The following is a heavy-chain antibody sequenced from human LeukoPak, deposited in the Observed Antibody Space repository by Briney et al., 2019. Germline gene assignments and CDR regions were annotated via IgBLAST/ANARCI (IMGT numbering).Heavy chain of an antibody. Sequence: SETLSRTCTGSGGSISSYYWSWIRQPPGKGLEGSGYIYYSGSTNYNPSLKSRVTISVDTSKNQFSLKLSSVTAADTAVYYCERDLDGDFPYFDYWGPGTLVTVSS. J-gene: IGHJ4*02. CDR3: ERDLDGDFPYFDY. CDR2: IYYSGST. D-gene: IGHD4-17*01. V-gene: IGHV4-59*01. CDR1: GGSISSYY.